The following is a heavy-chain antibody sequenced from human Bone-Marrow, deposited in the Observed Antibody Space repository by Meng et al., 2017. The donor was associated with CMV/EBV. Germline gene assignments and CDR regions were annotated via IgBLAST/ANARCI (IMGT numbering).Heavy chain of an antibody. J-gene: IGHJ6*02. CDR1: GFNFSSYW. D-gene: IGHD3-10*01. CDR2: ISWNSGSI. CDR3: AKGDASGSYYNVGYYGMDV. Sequence: GGSLRLSCAASGFNFSSYWMSWVRQAPGKGLEWVSSISWNSGSIGYADSVKGRFIISRDNAKNSLYLQMNSLRAEDTALYYCAKGDASGSYYNVGYYGMDVWGQGTTVTVSS. V-gene: IGHV3-9*01.